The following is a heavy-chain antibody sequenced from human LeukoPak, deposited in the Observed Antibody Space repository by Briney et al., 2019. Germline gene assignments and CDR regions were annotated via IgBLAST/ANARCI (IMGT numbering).Heavy chain of an antibody. CDR2: IIPIFGTT. J-gene: IGHJ4*02. CDR3: ARVDTPYYYGSGSYPEY. Sequence: SVKVSCKASGGTFSIYAITWVRQAPGQGLEWMGGIIPIFGTTNYAQKFHDRVTITADESTSTAYMELSSLRSEDTAMYYCARVDTPYYYGSGSYPEYWGQGTLVTVSS. V-gene: IGHV1-69*13. D-gene: IGHD3-10*01. CDR1: GGTFSIYA.